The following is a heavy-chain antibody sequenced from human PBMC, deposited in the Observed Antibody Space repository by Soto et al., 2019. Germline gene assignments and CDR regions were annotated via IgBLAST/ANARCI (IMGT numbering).Heavy chain of an antibody. V-gene: IGHV3-23*01. D-gene: IGHD2-15*01. CDR1: GFTFSSHV. CDR2: ISGTGGT. Sequence: EVQLWESGGGLVQPGGSLRLSCAVSGFTFSSHVMSWVRQAPGKGLEWVSAISGTGGTYYADSVKGRFTISRDNSKNALYLQMNNLRDEDTAVYYCAKDGRGAYCSGGICYSPDYWGQGTLVIVSS. J-gene: IGHJ4*02. CDR3: AKDGRGAYCSGGICYSPDY.